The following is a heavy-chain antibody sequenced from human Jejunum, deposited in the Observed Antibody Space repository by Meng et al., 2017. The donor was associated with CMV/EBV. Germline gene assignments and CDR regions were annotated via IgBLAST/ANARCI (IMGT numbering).Heavy chain of an antibody. V-gene: IGHV1-69*01. J-gene: IGHJ4*02. CDR2: IIPIFDTA. D-gene: IGHD5-24*01. Sequence: TWLRQAPGQVLEWMGGIIPIFDTAIYAQKFEGRLTITSDDSTSASYMDLSSLTPEDTAVYYCAREFRRDGYDSGSQAQAYFFESWGQGTPVTVSS. CDR3: AREFRRDGYDSGSQAQAYFFES.